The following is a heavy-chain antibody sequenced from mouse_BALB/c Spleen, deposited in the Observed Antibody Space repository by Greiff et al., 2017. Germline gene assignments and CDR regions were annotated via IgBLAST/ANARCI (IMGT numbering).Heavy chain of an antibody. V-gene: IGHV5-12-1*01. Sequence: EVNVVESGGGLVKPGGSLKLSCAASGFAFSSYDMSWVRQTPEKRLEWVAYISSGGGSTYYPDTVKGRFTISRDNAKNTLYLQMSSLKSEDTAMYYCDTMITSMDYWGQGTSVTVSS. CDR2: ISSGGGST. J-gene: IGHJ4*01. CDR1: GFAFSSYD. CDR3: DTMITSMDY. D-gene: IGHD2-4*01.